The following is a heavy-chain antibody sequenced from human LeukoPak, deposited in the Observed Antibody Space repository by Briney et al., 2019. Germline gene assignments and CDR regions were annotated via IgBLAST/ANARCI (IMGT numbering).Heavy chain of an antibody. CDR1: GGSFSGYY. V-gene: IGHV4-34*01. D-gene: IGHD3-10*01. J-gene: IGHJ6*03. CDR2: INHSGST. CDR3: ARHYGSGSYLATPSFYYYYYMDV. Sequence: SETLSLTCAVYGGSFSGYYWSWIRQPPGKGLEWIGEINHSGSTNYNPSLKSRVTISVDTSKNQFSLKLSSVTAADTAVHYCARHYGSGSYLATPSFYYYYYMDVWGKGTTVTISS.